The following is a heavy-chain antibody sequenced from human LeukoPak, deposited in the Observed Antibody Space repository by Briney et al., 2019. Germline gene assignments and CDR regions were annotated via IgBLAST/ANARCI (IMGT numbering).Heavy chain of an antibody. CDR3: ARGIPAWSGPPTTPDY. V-gene: IGHV1-46*01. CDR1: GGTFSSYA. D-gene: IGHD3-3*01. J-gene: IGHJ4*02. Sequence: GASVKVSCKASGGTFSSYAISWVRQAPGQGLEWMGIINPSGGSTSYAQKFQGRVTMTGDTSTSTVYMELSSLRSEDTAVYYCARGIPAWSGPPTTPDYWGQGTLVTFSS. CDR2: INPSGGST.